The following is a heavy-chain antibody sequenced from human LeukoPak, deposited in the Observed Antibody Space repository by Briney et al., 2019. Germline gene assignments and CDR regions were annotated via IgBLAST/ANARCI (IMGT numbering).Heavy chain of an antibody. CDR3: ARGEYYYDSSGYRNSGDAFDI. CDR1: GGSISSGDYY. J-gene: IGHJ3*02. V-gene: IGHV4-30-4*08. CDR2: IYYSGSA. D-gene: IGHD3-22*01. Sequence: PSQTLSLTXTVSGGSISSGDYYWSWIRQPPGKGLEWIGYIYYSGSAYYNPSLKSRVTISVDTSKNQFSLKLSSVTAADTAVYYCARGEYYYDSSGYRNSGDAFDIWGQGTMVTVSS.